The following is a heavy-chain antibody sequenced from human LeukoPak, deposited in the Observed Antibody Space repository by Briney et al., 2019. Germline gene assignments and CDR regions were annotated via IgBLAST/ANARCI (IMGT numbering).Heavy chain of an antibody. CDR1: GFTFSSFG. V-gene: IGHV3-30*18. J-gene: IGHJ4*02. D-gene: IGHD5-18*01. CDR3: AKDGERGYSYGYFHY. CDR2: ISYDGSNK. Sequence: PGRSLRLSCAASGFTFSSFGMHWVRQARDKGLEWVAFISYDGSNKYHADSVKGRFTISRDNSKNTLYLQMNSLRAEDTAVYYCAKDGERGYSYGYFHYWGQGTLVTVSS.